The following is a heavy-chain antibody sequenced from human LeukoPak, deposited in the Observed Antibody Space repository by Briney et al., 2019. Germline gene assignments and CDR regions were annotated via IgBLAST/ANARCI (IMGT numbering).Heavy chain of an antibody. CDR2: IYPGDSNT. CDR3: ARQDASGTYDAFDV. Sequence: KSEALLQISCTDSGYLIKSYWIAWLRQRPGKGLEWMGIIYPGDSNTRSSPSFQGRVTISADKSINTAYLLWSSLQASDTATYYCARQDASGTYDAFDVWGQGTVVTV. J-gene: IGHJ3*01. V-gene: IGHV5-51*01. D-gene: IGHD3-10*01. CDR1: GYLIKSYW.